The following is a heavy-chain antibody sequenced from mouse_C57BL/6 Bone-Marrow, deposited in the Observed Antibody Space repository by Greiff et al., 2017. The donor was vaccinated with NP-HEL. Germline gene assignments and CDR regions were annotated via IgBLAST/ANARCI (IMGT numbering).Heavy chain of an antibody. CDR3: ARSTMITPGFAY. CDR1: GYSFTGYY. CDR2: INPSTGGT. V-gene: IGHV1-42*01. D-gene: IGHD2-4*01. J-gene: IGHJ3*01. Sequence: EVQLQQSGPELVKPGASVKISCKASGYSFTGYYMNWVKQSPEKSLEWIGEINPSTGGTTYNQKFKAKATLTVDKSSSTAYMQLKSLTSEDSAVYYCARSTMITPGFAYWGQGTLVTVSA.